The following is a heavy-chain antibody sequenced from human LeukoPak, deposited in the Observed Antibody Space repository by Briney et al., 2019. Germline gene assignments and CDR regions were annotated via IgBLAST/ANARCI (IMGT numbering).Heavy chain of an antibody. CDR1: GGTFSSYA. CDR2: IIPIFGTA. D-gene: IGHD5-24*01. Sequence: SVKVSCKASGGTFSSYAISWVRQAPGQGLEWMGGIIPIFGTANYAQKFQGRVTITTDESTSTAYMELSSLRSEDTAVYYCATTVVEVATIRRYYYMDVWGKGTTVTVSS. CDR3: ATTVVEVATIRRYYYMDV. J-gene: IGHJ6*03. V-gene: IGHV1-69*05.